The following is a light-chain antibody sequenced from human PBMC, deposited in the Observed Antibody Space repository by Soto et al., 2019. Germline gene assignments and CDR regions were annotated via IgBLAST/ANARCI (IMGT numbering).Light chain of an antibody. J-gene: IGKJ2*01. CDR1: QSISSN. Sequence: EIVMTQSPATLSLSPGERATLSCRASQSISSNLAWYQQKPGQAPRLLIYDASARATGIPPRFSGSGSGTEFTLTISSLQSEDFAVYYCHQYNNWPPKYTFGQGTKLEIK. CDR3: HQYNNWPPKYT. CDR2: DAS. V-gene: IGKV3-15*01.